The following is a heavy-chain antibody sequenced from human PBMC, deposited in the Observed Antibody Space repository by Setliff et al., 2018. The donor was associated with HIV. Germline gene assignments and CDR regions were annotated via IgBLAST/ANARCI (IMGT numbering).Heavy chain of an antibody. J-gene: IGHJ6*03. V-gene: IGHV4-4*02. CDR3: ARDPRYYYYYMDV. Sequence: SETLSLTCAVSGGSITSSHWWSWVRQSPGKGLEWIGEIYHSGSAYYNPSLKSRVTMSVDKSKNQFSLKLNSVTAADTAVYYCARDPRYYYYYMDVWGKGTTVTVSS. CDR1: GGSITSSHW. CDR2: IYHSGSA.